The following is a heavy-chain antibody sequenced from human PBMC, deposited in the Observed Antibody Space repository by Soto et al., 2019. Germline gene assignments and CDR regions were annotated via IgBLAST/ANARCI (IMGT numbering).Heavy chain of an antibody. CDR3: ARDRDWAFDY. V-gene: IGHV3-48*03. D-gene: IGHD3-9*01. CDR1: GFTFSSYS. CDR2: IFATGTTI. J-gene: IGHJ4*02. Sequence: EVQLVESGGGLVQPGGSLRLSCVPSGFTFSSYSMVWVRQAPGKGLEWMSYIFATGTTIYYADSVKGRFTVSRDNAQNSLFLLMNSLRAEDTAVYYCARDRDWAFDYWGQGTLVTVSS.